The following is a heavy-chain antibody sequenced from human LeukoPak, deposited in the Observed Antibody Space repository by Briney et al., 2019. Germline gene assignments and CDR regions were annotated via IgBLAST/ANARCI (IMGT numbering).Heavy chain of an antibody. Sequence: GGSLRLSCAASGFTFSSYSMNWVRQAPGKGLEWVSYISSSSSTIYYADSVKGRFTISRDNAKNSLYLQMNSLRAEDTAVYYCARDWLAVAGLFDYWGQGTLVTVSS. V-gene: IGHV3-48*01. CDR1: GFTFSSYS. D-gene: IGHD6-19*01. J-gene: IGHJ4*02. CDR2: ISSSSSTI. CDR3: ARDWLAVAGLFDY.